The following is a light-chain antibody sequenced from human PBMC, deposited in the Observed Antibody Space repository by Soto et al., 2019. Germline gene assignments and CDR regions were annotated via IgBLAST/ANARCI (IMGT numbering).Light chain of an antibody. J-gene: IGKJ3*01. CDR1: QALNTW. V-gene: IGKV1D-16*01. CDR3: QQYHTYPPT. CDR2: DTS. Sequence: DILMTQSPSSLSASVGDTVTLTCRASQALNTWLAWYQHKPERPPRPLIYDTSKLESGVPSRFSGSTSGTDFTLTIINVQPEDFSTYYCQQYHTYPPTFGHGTTVDLK.